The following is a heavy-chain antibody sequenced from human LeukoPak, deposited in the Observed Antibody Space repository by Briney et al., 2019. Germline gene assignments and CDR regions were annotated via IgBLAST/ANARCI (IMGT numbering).Heavy chain of an antibody. Sequence: GGSLRLSCAASGFTFSSYAMSWVRQAPGKGLEWVSGISGSGGDTYYADSVKGRFTISRDNSKNTLSLQMNSLRADDTAVYYCAKGSHYYYYYYGMDVWGKGTTVTVSS. V-gene: IGHV3-23*01. J-gene: IGHJ6*04. CDR1: GFTFSSYA. CDR2: ISGSGGDT. CDR3: AKGSHYYYYYYGMDV.